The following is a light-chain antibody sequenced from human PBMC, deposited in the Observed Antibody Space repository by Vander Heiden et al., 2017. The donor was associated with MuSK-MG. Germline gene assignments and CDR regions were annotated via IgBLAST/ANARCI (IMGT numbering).Light chain of an antibody. Sequence: DIQMTQSPSSLSASVGDRVTITCQASQDISNYLNWYQQKPREAPKLLIYRASNFETGVPSRFRGSGSGTHFTFTISRLQPEDIATYYCQHYENFPLTFGGGTKVEIK. V-gene: IGKV1-33*01. J-gene: IGKJ4*01. CDR2: RAS. CDR3: QHYENFPLT. CDR1: QDISNY.